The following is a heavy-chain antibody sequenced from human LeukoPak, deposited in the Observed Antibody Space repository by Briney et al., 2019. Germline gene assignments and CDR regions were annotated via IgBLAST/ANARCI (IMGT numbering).Heavy chain of an antibody. Sequence: ASVKVSCKASGGTFSSYAISWVRQAPGQGLEWKGGIIPIFGTANYAQKFQGRVTITTDESTSTAYMELSSLRSEDTAVYYCASHHYYDSSGYLHYFDYWGQGTLVTVSS. D-gene: IGHD3-22*01. V-gene: IGHV1-69*05. CDR2: IIPIFGTA. CDR3: ASHHYYDSSGYLHYFDY. J-gene: IGHJ4*02. CDR1: GGTFSSYA.